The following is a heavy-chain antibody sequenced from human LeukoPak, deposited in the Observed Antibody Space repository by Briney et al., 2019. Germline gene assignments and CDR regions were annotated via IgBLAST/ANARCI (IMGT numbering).Heavy chain of an antibody. CDR2: ISSSSTYI. J-gene: IGHJ4*02. D-gene: IGHD5-18*01. CDR3: AREDSYGFGIDH. Sequence: GGSLRLSCAASGFTFSSYSMNWVRPAPGKGLEWVSSISSSSTYIYYADSVKGRFTISRDNAKNSLYLQMNSLRAEDTAVYYCAREDSYGFGIDHWGQGTLVTVSS. CDR1: GFTFSSYS. V-gene: IGHV3-21*01.